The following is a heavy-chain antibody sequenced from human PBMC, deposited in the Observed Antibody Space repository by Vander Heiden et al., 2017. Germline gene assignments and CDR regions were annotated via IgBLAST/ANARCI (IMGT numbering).Heavy chain of an antibody. CDR2: IKSKPDGGTT. J-gene: IGHJ4*02. D-gene: IGHD3-10*01. Sequence: EVQLVESGGGLVKPGGSLRLSCAASGFTFTNACMYWVSQAPGKGLEWVGRIKSKPDGGTTDNAASVKGRFTISRDDSKDSRYLEMNGLKTEDTAVYYCSTAPYGSWSYFWYWGQGTLVTVSS. CDR3: STAPYGSWSYFWY. V-gene: IGHV3-15*01. CDR1: GFTFTNAC.